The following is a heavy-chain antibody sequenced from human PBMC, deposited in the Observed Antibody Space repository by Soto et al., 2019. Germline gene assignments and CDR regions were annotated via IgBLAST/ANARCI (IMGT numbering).Heavy chain of an antibody. CDR1: GFTFSSYG. CDR2: ISHDGSKT. D-gene: IGHD3-22*01. J-gene: IGHJ4*02. Sequence: PGGSLRLSCAASGFTFSSYGIHWVRQAPGKGLEWVAVISHDGSKTNYADSVKGRFTISRDNSKDTVYLQMNSLRAEDTAVYYCARKSYYHETSGYHYDYWGQGTLVTVSS. CDR3: ARKSYYHETSGYHYDY. V-gene: IGHV3-30*03.